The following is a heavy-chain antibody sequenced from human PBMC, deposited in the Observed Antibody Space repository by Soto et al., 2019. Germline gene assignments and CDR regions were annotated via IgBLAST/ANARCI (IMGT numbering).Heavy chain of an antibody. CDR3: ARTTIFKPGYSSTGWFDP. CDR1: GFTFSSYS. D-gene: IGHD6-13*01. Sequence: EVQLVESGGGLVKPGGSLRLSCAASGFTFSSYSMNWVRQAPGKGLEWVSSISSSSSYIYYADSVKGRFTISRDNAKNSLYLQMNSLRAEDTAVYYCARTTIFKPGYSSTGWFDPWGQGTLVTVSS. V-gene: IGHV3-21*01. J-gene: IGHJ5*02. CDR2: ISSSSSYI.